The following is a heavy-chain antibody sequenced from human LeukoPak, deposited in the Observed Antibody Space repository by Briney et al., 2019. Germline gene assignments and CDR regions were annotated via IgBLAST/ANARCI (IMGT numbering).Heavy chain of an antibody. Sequence: GGPLRLSCAASGFSFSNYGMHWVRQAPGKGLEWVALISSDGSYKNYADSVKGRFTISRDNSNNTLSQQLNSLTAEDTALYYFAKAHGRIEIDHWGQGTLVTVSS. CDR1: GFSFSNYG. CDR3: AKAHGRIEIDH. J-gene: IGHJ4*02. V-gene: IGHV3-30*18. CDR2: ISSDGSYK. D-gene: IGHD2-15*01.